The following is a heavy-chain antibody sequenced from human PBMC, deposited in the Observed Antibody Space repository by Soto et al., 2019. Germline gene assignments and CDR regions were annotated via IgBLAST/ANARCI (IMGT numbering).Heavy chain of an antibody. D-gene: IGHD3-10*01. CDR1: GGTFSSYA. J-gene: IGHJ4*02. CDR3: ARVLVRGTRRGDFDY. V-gene: IGHV1-69*13. Sequence: SVKVSCKASGGTFSSYAISWVRQAPGQGLEWMGGIIPIFGTANYAQKFQGRVTITADESTSTVYMELSSLRSEDTAVYYCARVLVRGTRRGDFDYWGQGTLVTV. CDR2: IIPIFGTA.